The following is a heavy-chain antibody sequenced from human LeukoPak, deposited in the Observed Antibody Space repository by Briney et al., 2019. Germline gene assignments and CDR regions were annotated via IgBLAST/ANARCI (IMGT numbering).Heavy chain of an antibody. CDR2: ISAYNGNT. J-gene: IGHJ4*02. CDR1: GGTFSSYA. D-gene: IGHD2-2*02. V-gene: IGHV1-18*01. CDR3: ARGIYCSSTSCYTGGDY. Sequence: GASVKVSCKASGGTFSSYAISWVRQAPGQGLEWMGWISAYNGNTNYAQKLQGRVTMTTDTSTSTAYMELRSLRSDDTAVYYCARGIYCSSTSCYTGGDYWGQGTLVTVSS.